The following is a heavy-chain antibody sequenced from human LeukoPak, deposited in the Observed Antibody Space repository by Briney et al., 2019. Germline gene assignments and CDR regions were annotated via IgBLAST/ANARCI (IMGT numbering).Heavy chain of an antibody. CDR1: GYTFTSHA. CDR2: INAGNGNT. V-gene: IGHV1-3*01. Sequence: EASVKVSCKASGYTFTSHAMHWVRQAPGQRLEWMGWINAGNGNTKYSQKFQGRVSLTRDTSISTAYMELSSRRSEDTAVYYCARGPVEAVFGVSTEDWGQGTTVTVSS. D-gene: IGHD3-10*02. J-gene: IGHJ6*02. CDR3: ARGPVEAVFGVSTED.